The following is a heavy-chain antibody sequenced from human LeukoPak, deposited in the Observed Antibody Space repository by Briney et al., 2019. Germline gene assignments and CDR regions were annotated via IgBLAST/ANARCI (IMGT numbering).Heavy chain of an antibody. D-gene: IGHD3-22*01. J-gene: IGHJ4*02. CDR1: GFTFTSFS. CDR2: INTVATCI. V-gene: IGHV3-21*01. Sequence: PGGSLRLSCAASGFTFTSFSFNWVRQAPGKGLEWVSSINTVATCIYYADSVRGRFTISRDNAKNSVYLQMDSLRAEDTGVYYCARLRRNGDSGGFYYYYDYWGQGTLVTVSS. CDR3: ARLRRNGDSGGFYYYYDY.